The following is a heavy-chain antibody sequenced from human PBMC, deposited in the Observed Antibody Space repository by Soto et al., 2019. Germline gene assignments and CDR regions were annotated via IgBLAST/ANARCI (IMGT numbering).Heavy chain of an antibody. J-gene: IGHJ6*02. Sequence: QVQLVQSGAEVKKPGASVKVSCKASGYTFTSYDINWVRQATGQGLEWMGWMNPNSGNTDYAQKFQGRVTMTRNTSIRTANMELSSRRSEDTAVYYCAREMSSRGGDVWGQGTTVTVSS. CDR1: GYTFTSYD. D-gene: IGHD3-10*01. CDR2: MNPNSGNT. V-gene: IGHV1-8*01. CDR3: AREMSSRGGDV.